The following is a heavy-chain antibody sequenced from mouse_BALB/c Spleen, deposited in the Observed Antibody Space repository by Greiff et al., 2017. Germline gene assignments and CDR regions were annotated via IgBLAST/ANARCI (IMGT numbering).Heavy chain of an antibody. J-gene: IGHJ4*01. CDR3: ARREVGAMDY. D-gene: IGHD1-1*01. CDR1: GFTFSSFG. Sequence: EVQLVESGGGLVQPGGSRKLSCAASGFTFSSFGMHWVRQAPEKGLEWVAYISSGSSTIYYADTVKGRFTISRDNPKNTLFLQMTSLRSEDTAMYYCARREVGAMDYWGQGTSVTVSS. V-gene: IGHV5-17*02. CDR2: ISSGSSTI.